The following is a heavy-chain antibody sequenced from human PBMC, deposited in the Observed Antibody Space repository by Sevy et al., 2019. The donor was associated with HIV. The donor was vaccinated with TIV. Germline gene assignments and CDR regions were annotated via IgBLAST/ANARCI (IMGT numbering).Heavy chain of an antibody. CDR1: GFTFSKYS. V-gene: IGHV3-23*01. D-gene: IGHD2-8*01. CDR3: AREGCTKPHDY. Sequence: GGSLRLSCAASGFTFSKYSMSWVRQPPGKGLEWVSTLSFGCGEINYADSVKGRFTISRAKSKSPVYLQMNNRRPEDTAVYYCAREGCTKPHDYWGQGTLVTVSS. J-gene: IGHJ4*02. CDR2: LSFGCGEI.